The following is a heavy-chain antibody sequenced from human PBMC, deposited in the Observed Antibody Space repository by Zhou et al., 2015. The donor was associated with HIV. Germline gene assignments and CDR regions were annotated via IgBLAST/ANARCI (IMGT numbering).Heavy chain of an antibody. CDR3: ARARFGDITMVRGVSSAAFDI. J-gene: IGHJ3*02. D-gene: IGHD3-10*01. V-gene: IGHV1-69*01. CDR1: GGTFSSYA. CDR2: IIPIFGTA. Sequence: QVQLVQSGAEVKKPGSSVKVSCKASGGTFSSYAISWVRQAPGQGLEWMGGIIPIFGTANYAQKFQGRVTITADESTSTAYMELSSLRSEDTAVYYCARARFGDITMVRGVSSAAFDIWGQGTMVTSLQ.